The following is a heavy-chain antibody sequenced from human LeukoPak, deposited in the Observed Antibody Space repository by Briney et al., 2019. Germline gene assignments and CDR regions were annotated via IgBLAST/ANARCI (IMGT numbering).Heavy chain of an antibody. CDR1: GYTFTDYY. D-gene: IGHD2-15*01. CDR2: INPNSGGT. J-gene: IGHJ3*02. Sequence: ASVKVSCKASGYTFTDYYIHWVRQAPGQGLEWMGWINPNSGGTNSAQKFQGRVTMTRDTSISTAYMDLSRLRSDDTAVYYCARHIVGAQGVVYAFDIWGQGTMVTVSS. CDR3: ARHIVGAQGVVYAFDI. V-gene: IGHV1-2*02.